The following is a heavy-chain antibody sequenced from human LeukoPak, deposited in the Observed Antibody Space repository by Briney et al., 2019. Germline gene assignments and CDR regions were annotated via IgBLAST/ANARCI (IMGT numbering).Heavy chain of an antibody. J-gene: IGHJ5*02. CDR3: VLWFGELGFDP. CDR1: GYTFTSYD. D-gene: IGHD3-10*01. CDR2: MNPNSGIT. Sequence: GASVKVSCKASGYTFTSYDINWVRQATGQGLEWMGWMNPNSGITGYAQKFQGRVTITRNTSISTAYMELSSLRSEDTAVYYCVLWFGELGFDPWGQGTLVTVSS. V-gene: IGHV1-8*03.